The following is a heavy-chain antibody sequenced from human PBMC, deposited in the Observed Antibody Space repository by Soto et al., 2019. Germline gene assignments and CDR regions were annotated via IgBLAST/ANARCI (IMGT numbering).Heavy chain of an antibody. CDR1: GFTFSSYA. CDR3: SKDPNDYIWGSFRSPDAFDI. Sequence: PGGSLRLSCAASGFTFSSYAMSWVRQAPGKGLEWVSAISASGGSTYYAESVKGRFTISRDNSKNTLYVQMNSLRAEDTAVYYCSKDPNDYIWGSFRSPDAFDIWGQGTMVTVSS. D-gene: IGHD3-16*02. CDR2: ISASGGST. V-gene: IGHV3-23*01. J-gene: IGHJ3*02.